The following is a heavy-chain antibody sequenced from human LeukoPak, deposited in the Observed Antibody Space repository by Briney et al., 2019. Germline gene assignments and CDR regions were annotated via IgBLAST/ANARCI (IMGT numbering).Heavy chain of an antibody. D-gene: IGHD3-22*01. J-gene: IGHJ5*02. V-gene: IGHV3-23*01. CDR1: GFTFSSAA. CDR3: AKEASITMIVSWLDP. Sequence: PGGSLRLSCAASGFTFSSAAMSWVRQAPGEGLEWVSALSGSGSTTYYADSVKGRFTISRDNSKNTLWLQMNSLRAEDTAVYYCAKEASITMIVSWLDPWGQGTLVTVSS. CDR2: LSGSGSTT.